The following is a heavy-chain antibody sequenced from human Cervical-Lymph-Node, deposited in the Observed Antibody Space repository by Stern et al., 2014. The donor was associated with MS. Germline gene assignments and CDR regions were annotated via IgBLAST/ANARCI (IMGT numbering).Heavy chain of an antibody. J-gene: IGHJ3*02. CDR1: GYTFPSYG. V-gene: IGHV1-18*01. D-gene: IGHD2-15*01. CDR2: ISAFSGNT. Sequence: QVQLVPSGPEVKKPGASVKVSCKASGYTFPSYGISWVRQAPGQGLEWMGWISAFSGNTNYAQKLQRRVTMTTDTSTSTAYMELRSLRSDDTAVYCCARGLLVSENAFDIWGQGTMVTVSS. CDR3: ARGLLVSENAFDI.